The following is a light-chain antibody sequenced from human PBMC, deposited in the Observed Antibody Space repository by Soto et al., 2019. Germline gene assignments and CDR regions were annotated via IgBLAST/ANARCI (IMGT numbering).Light chain of an antibody. CDR3: QQYDNLPLT. CDR2: DAS. Sequence: DIQMTQSPSSLSASVGDRFTITCQASQDISNYLNWYQQKPGKAPKLLIYDASNLETGVPSRFSGSGSGTDFTFTISSLQPEDIATYYCQQYDNLPLTFGGGTMVDIK. CDR1: QDISNY. J-gene: IGKJ4*01. V-gene: IGKV1-33*01.